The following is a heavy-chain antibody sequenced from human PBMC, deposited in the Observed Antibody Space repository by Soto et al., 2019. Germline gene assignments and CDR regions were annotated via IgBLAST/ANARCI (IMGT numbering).Heavy chain of an antibody. V-gene: IGHV3-53*01. CDR1: GFTVSSTY. D-gene: IGHD7-27*01. Sequence: PGGSLRLSCAASGFTVSSTYMSWVRQAPGKGLEWVSIIFSSGESFYADSVKGRFTIARDNGQNSLSLQINSLRVEDTAVYYCVRELGLAYWGQGALVTVSS. CDR3: VRELGLAY. CDR2: IFSSGES. J-gene: IGHJ4*02.